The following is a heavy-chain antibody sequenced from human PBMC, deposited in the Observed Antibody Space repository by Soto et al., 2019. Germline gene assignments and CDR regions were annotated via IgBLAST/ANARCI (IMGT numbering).Heavy chain of an antibody. J-gene: IGHJ4*02. CDR2: IIPILGIA. CDR1: GGAFSSYT. Sequence: QVQLVQSGAEVKKPGSSVKVSCKASGGAFSSYTISWVRQAPGQGLEWMGRIIPILGIANYAQKFQGRVTITADKSTSTAYMELSSLRSEDTAVYYCARAIAARPGGDYWGQGTLVTVSS. D-gene: IGHD6-6*01. V-gene: IGHV1-69*02. CDR3: ARAIAARPGGDY.